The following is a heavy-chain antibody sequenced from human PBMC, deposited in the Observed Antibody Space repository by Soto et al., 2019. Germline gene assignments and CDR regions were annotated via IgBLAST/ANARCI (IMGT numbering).Heavy chain of an antibody. CDR3: ASIAAAKLPYYYYGMDV. J-gene: IGHJ6*02. CDR1: GGSISSYY. D-gene: IGHD6-13*01. V-gene: IGHV4-59*08. Sequence: PSETLSLTCTVSGGSISSYYWSWIRQPPGKGLEWIGYIYYSGSTNYTPSLKSRVTISVDTSKNQFSLKLSSVTAADTAVYYCASIAAAKLPYYYYGMDVWGQGTTVTVSS. CDR2: IYYSGST.